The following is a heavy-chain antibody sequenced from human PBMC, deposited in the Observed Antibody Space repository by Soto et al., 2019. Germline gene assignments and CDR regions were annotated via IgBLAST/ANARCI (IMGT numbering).Heavy chain of an antibody. V-gene: IGHV4-34*01. Sequence: SETRSLTCVVFVGSFSGYYLSWIRQPPGKGLEWIGEINHSGRTNYNPSLKSRVTIPVDTSKNQFYLKLSSVTSADTAVYYCARMSSSVSPGCWGQGTLVTVSS. J-gene: IGHJ4*02. CDR1: VGSFSGYY. D-gene: IGHD2-2*01. CDR2: INHSGRT. CDR3: ARMSSSVSPGC.